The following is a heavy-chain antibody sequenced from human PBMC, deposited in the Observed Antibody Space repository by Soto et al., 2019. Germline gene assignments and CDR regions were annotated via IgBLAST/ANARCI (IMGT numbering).Heavy chain of an antibody. CDR3: SKDGLFVGDYYFDY. Sequence: EVQLLESGGGLVQPGGSLRLSCAASGFTFSSYAMSWVRQAPGKGLEWVSAISGSGGSTYYADSVKGRFTISRDNSKNTMYLQMNSLRAEDTAVYYCSKDGLFVGDYYFDYWGQGTLVTVSS. J-gene: IGHJ4*02. D-gene: IGHD2-21*02. CDR1: GFTFSSYA. V-gene: IGHV3-23*01. CDR2: ISGSGGST.